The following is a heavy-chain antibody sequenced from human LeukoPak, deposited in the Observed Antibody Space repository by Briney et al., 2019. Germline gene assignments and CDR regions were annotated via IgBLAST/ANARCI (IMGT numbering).Heavy chain of an antibody. D-gene: IGHD2-2*01. CDR2: ISGSGGST. Sequence: PGGSLRLSCAASGFTFSSYAMSWVRQAPGKGLEWVSAISGSGGSTYYADSVKGRFTISRDNSKNTLYLQMNSLRAEDTAVYYCAKDRVSSYCSSTSCYEWYFDLWGRGTLATVPS. CDR3: AKDRVSSYCSSTSCYEWYFDL. CDR1: GFTFSSYA. J-gene: IGHJ2*01. V-gene: IGHV3-23*01.